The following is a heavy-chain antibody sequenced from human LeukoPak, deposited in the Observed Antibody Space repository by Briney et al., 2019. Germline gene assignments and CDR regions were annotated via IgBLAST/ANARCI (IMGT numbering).Heavy chain of an antibody. CDR3: ARVLTYFDL. V-gene: IGHV3-74*01. CDR2: ITHEGGDA. CDR1: GFTFSAHW. Sequence: GGSLRLSCAGSGFTFSAHWMHWVRQGPGKGLVWVARITHEGGDANYADSVKGRFTISRDNANKELYFEMNSVTADDTGVYYCARVLTYFDLWGQGTLVTVSS. J-gene: IGHJ5*01.